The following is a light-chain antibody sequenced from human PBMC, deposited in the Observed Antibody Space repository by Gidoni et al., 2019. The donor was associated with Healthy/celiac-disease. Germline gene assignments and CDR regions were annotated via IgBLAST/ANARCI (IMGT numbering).Light chain of an antibody. Sequence: VFTQSQATLSWSPGERATLSCRASQSVSSYLAWYQQKPGQAPRLLIYDASNRATAIPARFSGSGSGTDFTLTTSSLEPEDFAVYYCQQRSNRPYSFGQGTKLEIK. CDR1: QSVSSY. CDR3: QQRSNRPYS. V-gene: IGKV3-11*01. CDR2: DAS. J-gene: IGKJ2*03.